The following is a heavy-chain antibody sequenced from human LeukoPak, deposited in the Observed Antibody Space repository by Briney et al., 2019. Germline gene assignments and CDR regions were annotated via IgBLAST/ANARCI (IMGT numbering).Heavy chain of an antibody. V-gene: IGHV3-30-3*02. D-gene: IGHD6-19*01. Sequence: GRSLRLSCAASGFAFSSYAMHWVRQAPGKGLEWVAVILYDGSNKYYADSVKGRFTISRDNSKNTLYLQMNSLRAEDTAVYYCAKTVAGQSGANWYFDLWGRGTLVTVSS. J-gene: IGHJ2*01. CDR2: ILYDGSNK. CDR1: GFAFSSYA. CDR3: AKTVAGQSGANWYFDL.